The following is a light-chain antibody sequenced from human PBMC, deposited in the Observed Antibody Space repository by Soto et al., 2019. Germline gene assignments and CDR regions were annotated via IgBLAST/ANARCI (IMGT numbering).Light chain of an antibody. CDR3: SSYTSSSNVV. V-gene: IGLV2-14*01. Sequence: QSALTQAASVSGSPGQSITISCTGTSSDVGGYNYVSWYQQHPGKAPKLMICEVSNRPSGVSNRFSGSKSGNTASLTISGLQAEDEADYYCSSYTSSSNVVFGGGTKVTVL. J-gene: IGLJ2*01. CDR1: SSDVGGYNY. CDR2: EVS.